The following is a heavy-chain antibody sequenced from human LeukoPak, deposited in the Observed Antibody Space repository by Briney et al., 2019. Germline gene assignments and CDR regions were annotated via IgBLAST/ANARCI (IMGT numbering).Heavy chain of an antibody. J-gene: IGHJ4*02. Sequence: SETLSLTCSVSGGSISSSSFYGGWIRQPPGKRLEWVATIHYSGTIYYNPSLQSRVTLSVDTSKNQFSLRLSSVTAADTAVYYCAVHDRYDFWSGADYWGQGTLVTVSS. V-gene: IGHV4-39*07. CDR3: AVHDRYDFWSGADY. CDR2: IHYSGTI. CDR1: GGSISSSSFY. D-gene: IGHD3-3*01.